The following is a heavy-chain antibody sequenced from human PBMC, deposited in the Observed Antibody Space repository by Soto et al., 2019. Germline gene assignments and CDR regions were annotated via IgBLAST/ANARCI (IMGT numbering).Heavy chain of an antibody. D-gene: IGHD6-25*01. V-gene: IGHV1-69*01. Sequence: QVQLVQSGAEVKTPGSSVKVSCKASGGTFSNYAISWVRQAPGQGVEWMGGIISIFDTADYAQRFQGRVTITADESTSTAYLELSSLTSGDTAVYYCARDMIPAAIAYRYYALDVWGQGTTVTVSS. CDR1: GGTFSNYA. CDR2: IISIFDTA. J-gene: IGHJ6*02. CDR3: ARDMIPAAIAYRYYALDV.